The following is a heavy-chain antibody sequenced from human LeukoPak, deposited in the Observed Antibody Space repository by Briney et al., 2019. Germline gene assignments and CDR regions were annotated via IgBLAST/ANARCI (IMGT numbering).Heavy chain of an antibody. CDR3: ARHRGWNDDDAFGI. CDR1: GYSFTRNW. D-gene: IGHD1-1*01. CDR2: IDPGDTDT. Sequence: GESLKISCQSSGYSFTRNWIGWVRQMPGKGLEWMAIIDPGDTDTTKYSPSFEGHVTISVDTSVSTAYLHWSSLRASDTALYYCARHRGWNDDDAFGIWGQGTMVTVSS. J-gene: IGHJ3*02. V-gene: IGHV5-51*01.